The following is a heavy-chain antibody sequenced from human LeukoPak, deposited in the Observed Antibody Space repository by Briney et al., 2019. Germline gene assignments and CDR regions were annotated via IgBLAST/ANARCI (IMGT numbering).Heavy chain of an antibody. V-gene: IGHV4-34*01. CDR2: INHSGST. CDR1: GGSFSGYY. J-gene: IGHJ6*02. CDR3: ARGRGGSGSYSPLWYYYYGMDV. Sequence: SETLSLTCAVYGGSFSGYYWSWIRQPPGKGLEWIGEINHSGSTNYNPPLKSRVTISVDTSKNQFSLKLSSVTAADTAVYYCARGRGGSGSYSPLWYYYYGMDVWGQGTTVTVSS. D-gene: IGHD3-10*01.